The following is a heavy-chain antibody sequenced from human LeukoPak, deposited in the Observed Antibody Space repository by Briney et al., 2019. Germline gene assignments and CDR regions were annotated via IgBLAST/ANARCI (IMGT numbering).Heavy chain of an antibody. V-gene: IGHV3-48*04. CDR2: ITSGSSTI. Sequence: PGGSLRLSCAASGFTFDSYSMSWVRRAPGKGLEWVSYITSGSSTIYYPDSVKGRFTISRDNAKNSLYLQMNSLRAEDTAVYYCARPLRESGYFYFDYWGQGTLVTVSS. J-gene: IGHJ4*02. D-gene: IGHD3-3*01. CDR3: ARPLRESGYFYFDY. CDR1: GFTFDSYS.